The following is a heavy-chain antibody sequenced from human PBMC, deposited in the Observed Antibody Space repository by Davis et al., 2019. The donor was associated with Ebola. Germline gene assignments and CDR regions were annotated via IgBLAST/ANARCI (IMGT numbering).Heavy chain of an antibody. Sequence: GGSLRLSCAASGFTFSSYAMSWVRQAPGKGLEWVSAISGSGGSTYYADSVKGRFTISRDNSKNTLYLQMNSLRAEDTAVYYCAKPYGDYYYYYGMDVWGQGTLVTVSS. CDR2: ISGSGGST. V-gene: IGHV3-23*01. CDR1: GFTFSSYA. CDR3: AKPYGDYYYYYGMDV. J-gene: IGHJ6*02. D-gene: IGHD4-17*01.